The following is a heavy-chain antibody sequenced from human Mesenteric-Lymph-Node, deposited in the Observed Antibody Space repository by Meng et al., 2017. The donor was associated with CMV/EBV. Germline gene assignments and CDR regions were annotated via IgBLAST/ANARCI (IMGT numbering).Heavy chain of an antibody. CDR3: ARGPSSSGYSLKI. D-gene: IGHD3-22*01. CDR1: GYTFTAYY. V-gene: IGHV1-8*02. J-gene: IGHJ3*02. CDR2: MNPNSGNT. Sequence: ASVKVSCKTSGYTFTAYYLHWVRQAPGQGLEWMGWMNPNSGNTGYAQKFQGRVTMTRNTSISTAYMELSSLRSEDTAVYYCARGPSSSGYSLKIWGQGTMVTVSS.